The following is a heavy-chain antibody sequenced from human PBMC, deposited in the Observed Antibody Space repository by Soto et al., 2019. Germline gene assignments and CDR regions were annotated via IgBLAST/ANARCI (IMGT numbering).Heavy chain of an antibody. Sequence: DVQLVESGGDLVKPGGSLRLSCAASGFAFSDASMSWVRQAPGKGLEWVGRIKTKSSGGTIDYAAPVKGRFTISRDDSKNTVYLQMDSLKAEDTAVYSCTPLASGHYGYEFWGQGTLVTVSS. V-gene: IGHV3-15*01. CDR3: TPLASGHYGYEF. D-gene: IGHD3-3*01. CDR1: GFAFSDAS. J-gene: IGHJ4*02. CDR2: IKTKSSGGTI.